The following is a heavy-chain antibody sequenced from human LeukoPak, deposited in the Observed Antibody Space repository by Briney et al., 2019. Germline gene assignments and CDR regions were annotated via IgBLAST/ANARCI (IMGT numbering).Heavy chain of an antibody. V-gene: IGHV1-69*13. J-gene: IGHJ4*02. Sequence: SVKVSCQASGGTFSSYAISWVRQAPGQGLEWMGGIIPIFGTTNYAQKFQGRVTITADESTTTAYMELSSLRSGDTAVYHCARGTYYGRSGYYSFDYWGPGTLVTVSS. D-gene: IGHD3-22*01. CDR1: GGTFSSYA. CDR3: ARGTYYGRSGYYSFDY. CDR2: IIPIFGTT.